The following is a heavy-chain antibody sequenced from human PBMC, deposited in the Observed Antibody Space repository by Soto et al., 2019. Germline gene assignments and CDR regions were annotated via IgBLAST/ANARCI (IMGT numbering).Heavy chain of an antibody. CDR3: ARDQFYGDYFDY. CDR2: ISSSSSYI. Sequence: PGGSLRLSCAASGFTFSSYSMNWVRQAPGKGLEWVSSISSSSSYIYYADSVKGRFTISRDNAKNSLYLQMSSLRAEDTAVYYCARDQFYGDYFDYWGQGTLVTVSS. V-gene: IGHV3-21*01. J-gene: IGHJ4*02. D-gene: IGHD4-17*01. CDR1: GFTFSSYS.